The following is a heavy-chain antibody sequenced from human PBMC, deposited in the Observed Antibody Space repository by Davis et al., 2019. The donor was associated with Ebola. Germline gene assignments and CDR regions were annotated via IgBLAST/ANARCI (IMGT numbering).Heavy chain of an antibody. V-gene: IGHV4-31*03. CDR1: GGSMSSGGYY. CDR3: ARFNWGHRNFDY. CDR2: IHYSGTT. D-gene: IGHD7-27*01. J-gene: IGHJ4*02. Sequence: LRLSCNVSGGSMSSGGYYWSWIRHLPGTGLEWFGNIHYSGTTYYNPSLKSRATISIDTSKNRFSLRLNSVTAADTAVYYCARFNWGHRNFDYWGQGTLVTVSS.